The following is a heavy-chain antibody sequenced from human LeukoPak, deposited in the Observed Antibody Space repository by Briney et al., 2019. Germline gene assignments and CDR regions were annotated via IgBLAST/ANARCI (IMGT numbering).Heavy chain of an antibody. Sequence: PGGSLRLSCAASGFTFSSYWMNWVRQAPGKGPEWVANMKQDGSGKYYVDSVKGRFTISRDNAKNSLYLQMNSLRAEDTAVYYCVRAMDVWGQGTTVTVSS. CDR3: VRAMDV. J-gene: IGHJ6*02. V-gene: IGHV3-7*03. CDR1: GFTFSSYW. CDR2: MKQDGSGK.